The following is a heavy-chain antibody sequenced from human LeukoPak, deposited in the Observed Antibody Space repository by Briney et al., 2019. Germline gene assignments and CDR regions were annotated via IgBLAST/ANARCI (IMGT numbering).Heavy chain of an antibody. CDR2: IIPMRNLA. J-gene: IGHJ5*01. Sequence: ASVKVSCKASGGDFNSHTINWVRQAPGQGLEWMGRIIPMRNLANYAHKFQGRVIITADKSRRTAYMEMSRLTSDDTAVYYCARGKYCSGGECYSVRTSYDGFDSWGQGTLVTVSS. CDR1: GGDFNSHT. D-gene: IGHD2-15*01. V-gene: IGHV1-69*02. CDR3: ARGKYCSGGECYSVRTSYDGFDS.